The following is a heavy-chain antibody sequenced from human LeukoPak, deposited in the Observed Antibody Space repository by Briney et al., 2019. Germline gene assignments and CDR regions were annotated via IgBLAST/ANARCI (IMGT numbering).Heavy chain of an antibody. CDR1: GGSISSYY. D-gene: IGHD6-25*01. CDR2: IYYSGST. V-gene: IGHV4-59*08. Sequence: SETLSLTCTVSGGSISSYYWSWIRQPPGKGLAWIGYIYYSGSTNYNPSLKSRVTISVDTSKNQFSLKLSSVTAADTAVYYCARQGGGFWYFDLWGRGTLVTVSS. J-gene: IGHJ2*01. CDR3: ARQGGGFWYFDL.